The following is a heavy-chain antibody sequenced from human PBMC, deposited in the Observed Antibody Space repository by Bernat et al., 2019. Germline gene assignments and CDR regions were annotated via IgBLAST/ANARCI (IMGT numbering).Heavy chain of an antibody. J-gene: IGHJ4*02. V-gene: IGHV3-23*01. CDR2: IGGRGGST. Sequence: EEQLLESGGGLVQPGGSLRLSCAASGFTFGNYAMTWVRQAPGKGLEWVSGIGGRGGSTYYTDSVKGRFTISRDNSKNTLYLQMNSLRAEDTAVYYCATLETTAQTSTLGSLYYWGQGTLVTVSS. D-gene: IGHD4-17*01. CDR3: ATLETTAQTSTLGSLYY. CDR1: GFTFGNYA.